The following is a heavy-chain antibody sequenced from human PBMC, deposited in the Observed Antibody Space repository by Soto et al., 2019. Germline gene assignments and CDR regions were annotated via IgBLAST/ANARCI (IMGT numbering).Heavy chain of an antibody. Sequence: QTPGQGLECMGGIIPIFGTANYAQKFQGRVTITAYESTSTANMELSSLRSEDTAVYYCARDSHSSSWYYFDYWGQGTLVSVAS. CDR3: ARDSHSSSWYYFDY. V-gene: IGHV1-69*01. D-gene: IGHD6-13*01. CDR2: IIPIFGTA. J-gene: IGHJ4*02.